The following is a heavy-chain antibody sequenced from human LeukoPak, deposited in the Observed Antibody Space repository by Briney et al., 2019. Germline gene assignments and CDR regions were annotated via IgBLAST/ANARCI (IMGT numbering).Heavy chain of an antibody. V-gene: IGHV3-23*05. Sequence: GGSLRLSCAASGFTFSSYAMSWVRQAPGKGLEWVSHINNNGGSTSYADSVKGRFTISRDNSKNTLYLQMNSLRAEDTAVYYCARDNDYGDYWAFDIWGQGTMVTVSS. D-gene: IGHD4-17*01. J-gene: IGHJ3*02. CDR2: INNNGGST. CDR1: GFTFSSYA. CDR3: ARDNDYGDYWAFDI.